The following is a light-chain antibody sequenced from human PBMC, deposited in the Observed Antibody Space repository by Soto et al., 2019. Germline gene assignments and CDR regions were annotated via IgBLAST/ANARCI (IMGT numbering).Light chain of an antibody. J-gene: IGKJ4*01. CDR1: QSVSSSY. Sequence: EIVLTQSPGTLSLSPGERATLSCRASQSVSSSYLAWYQQKPGQAPRLLIYGTSTRVTGSPARFSGSGSGTEFTLTISSLQSEDFAVYYCQQYGSSPLTFGGGTKVDIK. CDR2: GTS. V-gene: IGKV3-20*01. CDR3: QQYGSSPLT.